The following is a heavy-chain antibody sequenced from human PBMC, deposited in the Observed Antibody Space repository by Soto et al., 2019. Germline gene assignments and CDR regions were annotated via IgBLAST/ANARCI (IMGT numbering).Heavy chain of an antibody. CDR2: IYYSGST. CDR1: GGSISSYY. Sequence: SETLSLTCTVSGGSISSYYWSWIRQPPGKGLEWIGYIYYSGSTNYNPSLKSRVTISVDTSKNQFSLKLSSVTAADTAVYYCARNYYYGFGRNYYYMDGWGKGTTVTVSS. CDR3: ARNYYYGFGRNYYYMDG. D-gene: IGHD1-26*01. J-gene: IGHJ6*03. V-gene: IGHV4-59*08.